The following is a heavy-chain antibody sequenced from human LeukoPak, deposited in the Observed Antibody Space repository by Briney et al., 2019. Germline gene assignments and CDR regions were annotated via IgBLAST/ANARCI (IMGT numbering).Heavy chain of an antibody. CDR1: GFTFSSYA. J-gene: IGHJ3*02. V-gene: IGHV3-30-3*01. CDR3: ARVRELLWFGELRDAFDI. CDR2: ISYDGSNK. D-gene: IGHD3-10*01. Sequence: PGRSLRLSCAASGFTFSSYAMHWVRQAPGKGLEWVAVISYDGSNKYYADPVKGRFTISRDNSKSTLYLQMNSLRAEDTAVYYCARVRELLWFGELRDAFDIWGQGAMVTVSS.